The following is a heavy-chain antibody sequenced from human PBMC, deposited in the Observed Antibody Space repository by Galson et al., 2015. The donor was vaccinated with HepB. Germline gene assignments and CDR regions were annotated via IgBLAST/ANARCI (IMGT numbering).Heavy chain of an antibody. CDR1: GFTFSSYW. V-gene: IGHV3-74*01. CDR2: IKSDGSST. D-gene: IGHD3-22*01. CDR3: ARGYHDSSLYTLGY. Sequence: SLRLSCAASGFTFSSYWMHWVRQAPGKGLVWVSRIKSDGSSTNYADSVKGRFTISRDNAKNTLYLQMNSLRAEDTAVYYCARGYHDSSLYTLGYWGQGTLVTVSS. J-gene: IGHJ4*02.